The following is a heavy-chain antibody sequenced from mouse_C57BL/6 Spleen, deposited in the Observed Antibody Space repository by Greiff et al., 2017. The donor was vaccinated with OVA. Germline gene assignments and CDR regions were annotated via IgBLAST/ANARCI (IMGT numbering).Heavy chain of an antibody. V-gene: IGHV1-80*01. Sequence: QVQLQQSGAELVKPGASVKISCKASGYAFSSYWMNWVKQRPGKGLEWIGQIYPGDGDTNYNGKFKGKATLTADKSSSTAYMQLSSLTSEDSAVYFCARKDSNYGYCDVWGTGTTVTVSS. CDR2: IYPGDGDT. CDR1: GYAFSSYW. D-gene: IGHD2-5*01. CDR3: ARKDSNYGYCDV. J-gene: IGHJ1*03.